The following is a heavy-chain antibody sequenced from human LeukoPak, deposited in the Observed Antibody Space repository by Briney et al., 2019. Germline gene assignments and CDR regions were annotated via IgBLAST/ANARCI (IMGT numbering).Heavy chain of an antibody. D-gene: IGHD1-26*01. J-gene: IGHJ4*02. CDR3: ARAGIVGATYFDY. CDR2: IIPIFGTA. Sequence: SVKVSCKASGYTFTSYGISWVRQAPGQGLVWMGGIIPIFGTANYAQKFQGRVTITTDESTSTAYMELSSLRSEDTAVYYCARAGIVGATYFDYWGQGTLVTVSS. V-gene: IGHV1-69*05. CDR1: GYTFTSYG.